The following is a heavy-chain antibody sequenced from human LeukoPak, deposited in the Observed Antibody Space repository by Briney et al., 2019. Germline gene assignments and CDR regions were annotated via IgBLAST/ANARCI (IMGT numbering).Heavy chain of an antibody. Sequence: ASVKVSCKASGYTFNSHGISWVRQAPGQGLEWMGWISAYNGDTNFAQKFQGRVTLTTNRTTSTAYLELRSLRSDDTAVYYCARDPSNTSGWKTWFDPWGQGTLVTVSS. CDR2: ISAYNGDT. CDR1: GYTFNSHG. V-gene: IGHV1-18*04. CDR3: ARDPSNTSGWKTWFDP. D-gene: IGHD6-19*01. J-gene: IGHJ5*02.